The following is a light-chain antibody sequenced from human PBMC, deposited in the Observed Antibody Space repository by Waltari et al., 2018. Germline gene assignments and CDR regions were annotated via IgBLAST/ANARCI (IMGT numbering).Light chain of an antibody. J-gene: IGKJ4*01. CDR2: SAS. V-gene: IGKV1-39*01. Sequence: DLQMTQSPSSLSASVGDSVTITCLSSQTISNYLNWYQQKPGKVPKLLIYSASKLQSGVPSRVNGGGSGTDFTLTSSSLQPEDFASYYCQQSFGSLTFGGGTTVE. CDR3: QQSFGSLT. CDR1: QTISNY.